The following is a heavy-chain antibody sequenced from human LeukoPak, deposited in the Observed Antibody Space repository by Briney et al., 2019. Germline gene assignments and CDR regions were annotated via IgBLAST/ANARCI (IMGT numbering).Heavy chain of an antibody. Sequence: PGGSLGLSCAASAFTFSSYAMSWVRQAPGKGLEWVSAISGSGGSTYYADSVKGRFTISRDNSKNTLYLQMNSLRAEDTAVYYCAKDLDRIAAAGTSQLPAEYFQHWGQGTLVTVSS. D-gene: IGHD6-13*01. CDR1: AFTFSSYA. V-gene: IGHV3-23*01. CDR3: AKDLDRIAAAGTSQLPAEYFQH. CDR2: ISGSGGST. J-gene: IGHJ1*01.